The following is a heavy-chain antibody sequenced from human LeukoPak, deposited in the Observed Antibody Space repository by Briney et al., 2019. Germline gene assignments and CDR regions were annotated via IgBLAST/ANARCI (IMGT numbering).Heavy chain of an antibody. CDR1: GFTFNNYE. J-gene: IGHJ4*02. CDR3: AKTSDGGYGPFDY. CDR2: ISGSANTI. Sequence: PGGSLRLSCAASGFTFNNYEMIWVRQAPGKGLEWVSYISGSANTIDYADSVKGRFTISRDNSKNTLYLQMNSLRAEDTAVYYCAKTSDGGYGPFDYWGQGTLVTVSS. D-gene: IGHD5-12*01. V-gene: IGHV3-48*03.